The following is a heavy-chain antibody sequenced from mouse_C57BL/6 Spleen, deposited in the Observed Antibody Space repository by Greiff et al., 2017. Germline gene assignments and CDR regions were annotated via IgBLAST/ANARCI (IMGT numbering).Heavy chain of an antibody. CDR2: INYDGSST. CDR3: ARDGDGYAMDY. V-gene: IGHV5-16*01. J-gene: IGHJ4*01. Sequence: EVKLMESEGGLVQPGSSMKLSCTASGFTFSDYYMAWVRQVPEKGLEWVANINYDGSSTYYLDSLKSRFIISRDNAKNILYLQMSSLKSEDTATYYCARDGDGYAMDYWGQGTSVTVSS. CDR1: GFTFSDYY. D-gene: IGHD2-3*01.